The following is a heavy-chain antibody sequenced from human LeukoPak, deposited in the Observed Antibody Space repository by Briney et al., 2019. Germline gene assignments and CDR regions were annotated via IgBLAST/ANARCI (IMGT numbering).Heavy chain of an antibody. CDR3: ARHLSFTISGVVIIGTDGFDP. J-gene: IGHJ5*02. CDR2: ISAYNGNT. CDR1: VYTFTTSG. D-gene: IGHD3-3*01. V-gene: IGHV1-18*01. Sequence: ASVKVSCKASVYTFTTSGISWVQQAPGQGLEWMGWISAYNGNTNYAQNLQGRVTMTTDTSTSTAYMELRSLRSDDTAMYYCARHLSFTISGVVIIGTDGFDPWGQGTLVTASS.